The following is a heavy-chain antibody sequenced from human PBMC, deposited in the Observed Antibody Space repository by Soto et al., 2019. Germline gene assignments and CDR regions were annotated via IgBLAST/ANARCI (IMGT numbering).Heavy chain of an antibody. Sequence: PAETLSLTCAVSGGSISSGGYYWIWIRHHPGKGLEWIGYIYYSGSTYYNPSLKSRVTISVDTSKNQFSLKLSSVTAADTAVYYCAREGYSSSWYDRAFDIWGQGTMVTVSS. CDR1: GGSISSGGYY. CDR2: IYYSGST. J-gene: IGHJ3*02. V-gene: IGHV4-31*11. CDR3: AREGYSSSWYDRAFDI. D-gene: IGHD6-13*01.